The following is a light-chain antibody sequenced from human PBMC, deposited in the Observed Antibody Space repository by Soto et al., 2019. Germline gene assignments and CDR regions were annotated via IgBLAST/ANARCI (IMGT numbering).Light chain of an antibody. CDR1: QSVSSD. CDR2: GVS. J-gene: IGKJ2*01. CDR3: QQYNNRPPGYT. V-gene: IGKV3-15*01. Sequence: EIVMTQSPATLSVSPGERVTLSCRASQSVSSDLAWYQQKPGQAPRLLIYGVSTRATGVPDRFSGSGSGTEFTLTISSLQSEDFAVYYCQQYNNRPPGYTFDQGTKLEIK.